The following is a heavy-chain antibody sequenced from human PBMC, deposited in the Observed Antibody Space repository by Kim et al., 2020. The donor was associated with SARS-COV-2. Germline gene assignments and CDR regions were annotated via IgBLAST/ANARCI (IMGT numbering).Heavy chain of an antibody. V-gene: IGHV4-34*01. J-gene: IGHJ4*02. D-gene: IGHD4-17*01. CDR1: GGSFSGYY. CDR2: INHSGST. Sequence: SETLSLTCAVYGGSFSGYYWSWIRQPPGKGLEWIGEINHSGSTNYNPSLKSRVTISVDTSKNQFSLKLSSVTAADTAVYYCARGDYGDYDGDFRYWGQGTLVTVSS. CDR3: ARGDYGDYDGDFRY.